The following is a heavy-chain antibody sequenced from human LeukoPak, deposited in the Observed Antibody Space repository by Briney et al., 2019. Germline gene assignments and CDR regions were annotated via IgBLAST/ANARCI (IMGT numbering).Heavy chain of an antibody. CDR3: AKEKQYYGSIVDN. Sequence: GGSLRLSCAASGFSFSMYWMSWVRQAPGKGLEWVANIKEDGSEKYYVDSVKGRFSISRDNARNSLYLQMNSLRDEDTAMYYCAKEKQYYGSIVDNWGQGTLVTVSS. CDR1: GFSFSMYW. V-gene: IGHV3-7*01. D-gene: IGHD3-10*01. J-gene: IGHJ4*02. CDR2: IKEDGSEK.